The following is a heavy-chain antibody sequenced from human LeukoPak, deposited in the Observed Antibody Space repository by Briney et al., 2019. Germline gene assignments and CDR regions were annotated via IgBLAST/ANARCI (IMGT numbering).Heavy chain of an antibody. CDR2: IYPGDPDT. J-gene: IGHJ1*01. CDR1: GYSFTSYW. V-gene: IGHV5-51*01. Sequence: GESLKISCKGSGYSFTSYWIGWVRQMPGKGLEWIGMIYPGDPDTRYSPSFEGQVTISADKYISAAYLQWSSLKASDTAMYYCARYSGSYSDYFQHWGQGTLVTVSS. CDR3: ARYSGSYSDYFQH. D-gene: IGHD1-26*01.